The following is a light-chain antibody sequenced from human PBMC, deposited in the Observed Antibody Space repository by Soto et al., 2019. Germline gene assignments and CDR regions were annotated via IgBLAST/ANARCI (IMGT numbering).Light chain of an antibody. J-gene: IGKJ1*01. CDR3: QQYNNWPPWT. Sequence: EIVMTQSPATLSVSPGERSTLSCMASQSVSSNLAWYQQKPCQAPRLLIYGASIRATGIPARFRGSGSGTEFTLTISSLQYEDFAVYYCQQYNNWPPWTFGQGTKVDIK. CDR2: GAS. V-gene: IGKV3-15*01. CDR1: QSVSSN.